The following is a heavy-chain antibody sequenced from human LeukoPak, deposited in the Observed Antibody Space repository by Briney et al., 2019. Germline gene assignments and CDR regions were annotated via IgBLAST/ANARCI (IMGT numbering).Heavy chain of an antibody. CDR1: GFTFSTYA. CDR3: ARDITDDSSAYPDY. V-gene: IGHV3-23*01. CDR2: ISGSGGGT. Sequence: GGSLRLSCAASGFTFSTYAMSWVRQAPGKGLEWVSAISGSGGGTYYADSVKGRFTISRDNSKNTLYLQMNSLRTEDTAVYYCARDITDDSSAYPDYWGQGTLVTVSS. D-gene: IGHD3-22*01. J-gene: IGHJ4*02.